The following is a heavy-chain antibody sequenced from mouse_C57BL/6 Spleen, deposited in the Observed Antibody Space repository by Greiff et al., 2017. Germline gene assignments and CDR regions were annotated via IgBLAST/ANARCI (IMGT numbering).Heavy chain of an antibody. V-gene: IGHV1-80*01. CDR2: IYPGDGDT. D-gene: IGHD1-1*01. CDR1: GYAFSSYW. Sequence: VQLQQSGAELVKPGASVKISCKASGYAFSSYWMNWVKQRPGKGLEWIGQIYPGDGDTNYNGKFKGKATLTADESSSTAYMQLSSLTSEDSAVYFCARFPRFITTVVASFDYWGQGTTLTVSS. CDR3: ARFPRFITTVVASFDY. J-gene: IGHJ2*01.